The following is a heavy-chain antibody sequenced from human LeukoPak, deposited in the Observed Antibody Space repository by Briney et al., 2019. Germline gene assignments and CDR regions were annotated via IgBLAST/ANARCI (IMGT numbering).Heavy chain of an antibody. CDR1: GGSISSSSYY. V-gene: IGHV4-39*01. CDR2: IYYSGST. J-gene: IGHJ5*02. CDR3: AGGSRAVVGHNWFDP. Sequence: SETLSLTCTVSGGSISSSSYYWGWIRQPPGKGLEWIGSIYYSGSTYYNPSLKSRVTISVDTSKNQFSLKLSSVAAADTAVYYCAGGSRAVVGHNWFDPWGQGTLVTVSS. D-gene: IGHD6-19*01.